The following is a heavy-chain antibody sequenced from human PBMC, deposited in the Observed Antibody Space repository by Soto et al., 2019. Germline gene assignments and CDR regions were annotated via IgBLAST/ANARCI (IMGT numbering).Heavy chain of an antibody. V-gene: IGHV1-18*01. CDR2: ISTHNGNT. CDR3: RRDEISSAAPAP. Sequence: QVQLVQSGAEVKKPGASVKVSCKASGYTFIRYGISWVRQAPGQGLEWMGWISTHNGNTYYAQNFQGRVTLTSHTPTSTAYMELRRLRPDDTAFYDCRRDEISSAAPAPWGQGTLVTVSS. D-gene: IGHD6-6*01. J-gene: IGHJ5*02. CDR1: GYTFIRYG.